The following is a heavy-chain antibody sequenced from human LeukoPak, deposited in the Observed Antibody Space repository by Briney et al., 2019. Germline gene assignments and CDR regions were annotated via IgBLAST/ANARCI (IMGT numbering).Heavy chain of an antibody. Sequence: GASVKVSCKASGYTFTSYGISWVRQAPGQGLEWMGWISAYSGNTNYAQKLQGRVTMTTDTSTSTAYMELRSLRSDDTAVYYCARDKNTNYDILTGYYIGTPTPPDYWGQGTLVTVSS. V-gene: IGHV1-18*01. D-gene: IGHD3-9*01. CDR3: ARDKNTNYDILTGYYIGTPTPPDY. CDR1: GYTFTSYG. CDR2: ISAYSGNT. J-gene: IGHJ4*02.